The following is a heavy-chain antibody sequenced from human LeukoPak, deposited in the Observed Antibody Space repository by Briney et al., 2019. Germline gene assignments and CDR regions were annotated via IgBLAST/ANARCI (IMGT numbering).Heavy chain of an antibody. J-gene: IGHJ2*01. D-gene: IGHD3-16*01. V-gene: IGHV4-59*08. CDR3: ARLKLGAYFDL. Sequence: PSETLSLTCTVCGGSTSSDYWSWIRQSPGKGLEWVGNVYNSGDTGKNPSLKSRVTILLDTSKNQCSLKLTSVSAADTAVYYCARLKLGAYFDLWGRGTLVTVSS. CDR1: GGSTSSDY. CDR2: VYNSGDT.